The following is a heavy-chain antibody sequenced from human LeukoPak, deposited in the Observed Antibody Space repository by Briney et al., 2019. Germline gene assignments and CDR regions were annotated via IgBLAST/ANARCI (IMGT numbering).Heavy chain of an antibody. Sequence: ASVKVSFKASGYTFTNYDISWVRQAPGQGLEWMGWISAYNGNTNYAQKFQGRVTMTTDASTSTAYMELRSLRSDDTAVYYCARDTMLRGVTSDYWGQGTLVTVSP. CDR2: ISAYNGNT. CDR1: GYTFTNYD. D-gene: IGHD3-10*01. V-gene: IGHV1-18*01. J-gene: IGHJ4*02. CDR3: ARDTMLRGVTSDY.